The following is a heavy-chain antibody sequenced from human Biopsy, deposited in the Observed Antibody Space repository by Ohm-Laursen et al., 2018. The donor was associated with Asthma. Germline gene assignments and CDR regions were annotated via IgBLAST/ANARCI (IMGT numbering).Heavy chain of an antibody. CDR3: ASDFPKDYVRYNFQF. CDR2: IMTVFGTT. V-gene: IGHV1-69*06. CDR1: GGTFSNFA. J-gene: IGHJ4*02. Sequence: GSSVKVSCKTPGGTFSNFAISWVRQAPGQGLEWLGGIMTVFGTTNYARRFQGRVTMTEDTSTDTAYMELSSLSSDDTAVYYCASDFPKDYVRYNFQFWGQGTLVTVSS. D-gene: IGHD4-17*01.